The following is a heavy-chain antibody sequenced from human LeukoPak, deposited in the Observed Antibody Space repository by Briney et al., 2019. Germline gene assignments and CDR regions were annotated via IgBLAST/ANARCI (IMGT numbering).Heavy chain of an antibody. D-gene: IGHD3-3*01. J-gene: IGHJ6*03. CDR2: IIPIFHTA. CDR3: ARAYYDFWSGPIHYYMDV. Sequence: ASVKVSCKAFGYTFTRYYVHWVRQAPGQGLEWMGGIIPIFHTANYAQKFQGRVTITADESTSTAYMELSSLRSEDTAVYYCARAYYDFWSGPIHYYMDVWGKGTTVTVSS. CDR1: GYTFTRYY. V-gene: IGHV1-69*13.